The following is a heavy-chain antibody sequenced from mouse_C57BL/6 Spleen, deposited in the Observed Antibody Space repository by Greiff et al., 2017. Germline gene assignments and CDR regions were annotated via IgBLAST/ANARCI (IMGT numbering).Heavy chain of an antibody. D-gene: IGHD4-1*01. J-gene: IGHJ2*01. CDR1: GYSITSGYY. Sequence: EVKLMESGPGLVKPSQSLSLTCSVTGYSITSGYYWNWIRQFPGNKLEWMGYISYDGSNNYNPSLKNRISITRDTSKNQFFLKLNSVTTEDTATYYCATTGIYYFDYWGQGTTLTVSS. CDR3: ATTGIYYFDY. V-gene: IGHV3-6*01. CDR2: ISYDGSN.